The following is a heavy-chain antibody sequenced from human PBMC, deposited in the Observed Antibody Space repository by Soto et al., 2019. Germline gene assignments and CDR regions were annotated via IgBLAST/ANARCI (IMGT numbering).Heavy chain of an antibody. D-gene: IGHD4-17*01. CDR1: GVDFSYYT. J-gene: IGHJ3*02. V-gene: IGHV3-21*02. Sequence: EVQLVESGGRLVQPGESLRLSCVASGVDFSYYTLNWVRQAPGKGLEWVSAISASSSHKYSADSVRGRFNFPRDNANNQLNLQMNNMKVKDPAVYYCARLRSDAFDIWGQGTLVPVSP. CDR2: ISASSSHK. CDR3: ARLRSDAFDI.